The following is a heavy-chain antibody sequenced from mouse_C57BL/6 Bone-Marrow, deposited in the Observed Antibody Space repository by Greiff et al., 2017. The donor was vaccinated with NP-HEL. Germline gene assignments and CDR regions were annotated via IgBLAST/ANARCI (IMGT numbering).Heavy chain of an antibody. D-gene: IGHD1-1*01. CDR2: ISSGGDYI. Sequence: EVQVVESGEGLVKPGGSLKLSCAASGFTFSSYAMSWVRQTPEKRLEWVAYISSGGDYIYYADTVKGRFTISRDNARNTLYLQMSSLKSEDTAMYYCTRDNYGSGYFDVWGTGTTVTVSS. CDR3: TRDNYGSGYFDV. J-gene: IGHJ1*03. V-gene: IGHV5-9-1*02. CDR1: GFTFSSYA.